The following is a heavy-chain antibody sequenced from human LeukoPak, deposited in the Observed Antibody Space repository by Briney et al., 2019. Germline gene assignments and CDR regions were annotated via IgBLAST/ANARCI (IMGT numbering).Heavy chain of an antibody. V-gene: IGHV3-11*01. CDR1: GFTFSDYY. CDR3: ARGIAVAGHNWFDP. D-gene: IGHD6-19*01. Sequence: GGSLRLSCAASGFTFSDYYMSWIRQAPGKGLEWVSYISTSNTIYYADSVKGRFTISRDNAKHSLFLQMNSLTAEDTAVYYCARGIAVAGHNWFDPWGQGTLVTVSS. CDR2: ISTSNTI. J-gene: IGHJ5*02.